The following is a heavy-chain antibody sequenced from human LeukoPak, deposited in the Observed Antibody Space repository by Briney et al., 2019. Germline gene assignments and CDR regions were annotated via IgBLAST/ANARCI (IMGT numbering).Heavy chain of an antibody. CDR2: IGGSGGST. V-gene: IGHV3-23*01. D-gene: IGHD3-9*01. CDR1: GFTFSSYA. J-gene: IGHJ2*01. Sequence: GGSLRLSCAASGFTFSSYAMTWVRQAPGKGLEWVSAIGGSGGSTYYADSVKGRFTVSRDNSKNTFFVQMNSLRADDTAVYYCAKVDSFWYFDLWGRGTLVTVSS. CDR3: AKVDSFWYFDL.